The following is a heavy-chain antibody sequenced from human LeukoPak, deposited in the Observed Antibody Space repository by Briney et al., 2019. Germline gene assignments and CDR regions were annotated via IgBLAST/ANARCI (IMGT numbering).Heavy chain of an antibody. Sequence: ASVKVSCKASGYTFTGYYVHWVRQTPGQGLEWMGWINPTIGGTKYAQKFQGRVTMTRDTSISTAYMELSRLRSDDTAVYYCTRNDDSSPFFGSWGQGTLVTVSS. J-gene: IGHJ4*02. CDR3: TRNDDSSPFFGS. CDR2: INPTIGGT. V-gene: IGHV1-2*02. CDR1: GYTFTGYY. D-gene: IGHD3-3*01.